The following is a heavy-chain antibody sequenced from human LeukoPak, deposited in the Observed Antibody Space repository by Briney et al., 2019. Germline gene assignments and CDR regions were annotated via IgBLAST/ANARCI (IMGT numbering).Heavy chain of an antibody. V-gene: IGHV3-74*01. CDR2: INSGGDDT. Sequence: QPGGSLRLSCAASGFTFSTYWMHWVRQAPGKGLVWVSLINSGGDDTRYADSVKGRFTISRDNAENTLYLQMNSLRAEDTAVYYCARRIGYSSGHSAVYYFDYWGQGTLVTVSS. CDR1: GFTFSTYW. D-gene: IGHD6-19*01. CDR3: ARRIGYSSGHSAVYYFDY. J-gene: IGHJ4*02.